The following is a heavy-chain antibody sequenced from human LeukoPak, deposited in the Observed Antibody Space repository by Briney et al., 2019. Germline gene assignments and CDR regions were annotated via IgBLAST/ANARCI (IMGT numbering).Heavy chain of an antibody. J-gene: IGHJ4*02. CDR1: GYTFTSYA. CDR3: ARWKWELYAFDY. V-gene: IGHV1-3*01. CDR2: INAGNGNT. D-gene: IGHD1-26*01. Sequence: VASVKVSCKASGYTFTSYAMHWVRQAPGQRLEWMGWINAGNGNTKYSQKFQGRVTITRDTSASTAYMELSSLRSEDAAVYYCARWKWELYAFDYWGQGTLVTVSS.